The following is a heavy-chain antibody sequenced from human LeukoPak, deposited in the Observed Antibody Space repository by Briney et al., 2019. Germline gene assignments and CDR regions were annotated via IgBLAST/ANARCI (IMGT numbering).Heavy chain of an antibody. V-gene: IGHV3-30*02. CDR2: IRYDGSNK. Sequence: GGSLRLSCAASGFTFKNFGMHWVRQAPGKGLEWVAFIRYDGSNKYYADSVKGRFTISRDNSKNVLDLQLNSLRPEDTAFYCCAKVLTYYPGSGSYYPDFWGQGTLVTVSS. J-gene: IGHJ4*02. CDR1: GFTFKNFG. CDR3: AKVLTYYPGSGSYYPDF. D-gene: IGHD3-10*01.